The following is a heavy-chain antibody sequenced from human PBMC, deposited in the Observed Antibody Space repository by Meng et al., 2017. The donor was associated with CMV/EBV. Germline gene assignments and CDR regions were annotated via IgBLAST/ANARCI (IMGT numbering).Heavy chain of an antibody. CDR2: ISGSGGST. V-gene: IGHV3-23*01. J-gene: IGHJ6*02. CDR1: GFGFTFSFDC. Sequence: GGSLRLSCPASGFGFTFSFDCMNWVRQAPGKGLEWVSAISGSGGSTYYADSVKGRFTISRDNSKNTLYLQMNSLRAEDTAVYYCAKGIFGVVGAGYYYYYGMDVWGQGTTVTVSS. CDR3: AKGIFGVVGAGYYYYYGMDV. D-gene: IGHD3-3*01.